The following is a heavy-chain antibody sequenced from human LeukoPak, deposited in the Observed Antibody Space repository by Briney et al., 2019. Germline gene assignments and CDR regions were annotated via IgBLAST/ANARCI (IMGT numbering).Heavy chain of an antibody. J-gene: IGHJ4*02. CDR1: GFTFSSYA. D-gene: IGHD3-22*01. V-gene: IGHV3-23*01. CDR2: ISGSGGST. Sequence: SGGSLRLSCAASGFTFSSYAMSWVRQAPGKGLEWVSAISGSGGSTYYADSVKGRFTISRDNSKNTLNLQMNSLRAEDTALYYCAKDQNYESSGCYGGFDCWGQGTLVTVSS. CDR3: AKDQNYESSGCYGGFDC.